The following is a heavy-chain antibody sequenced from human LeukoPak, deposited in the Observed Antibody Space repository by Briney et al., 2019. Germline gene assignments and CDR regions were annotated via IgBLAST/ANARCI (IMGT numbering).Heavy chain of an antibody. J-gene: IGHJ4*02. V-gene: IGHV3-21*01. CDR1: GFTFSSCS. D-gene: IGHD1-26*01. Sequence: PGGSLRLSCAASGFTFSSCSMNWVRQAPGKGLEWVSSISSSSSYIYYADSVKGRFTISRDNAKNSLYLQMNSLRAEDTAVYCCASSIVGATTVPFHYWGQGTLVTVSS. CDR2: ISSSSSYI. CDR3: ASSIVGATTVPFHY.